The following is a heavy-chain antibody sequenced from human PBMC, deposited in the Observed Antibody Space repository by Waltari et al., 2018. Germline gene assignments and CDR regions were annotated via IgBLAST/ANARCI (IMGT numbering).Heavy chain of an antibody. V-gene: IGHV4-59*01. CDR2: IYYSGST. D-gene: IGHD4-17*01. CDR1: GGSISSYY. Sequence: QVQLQESGPGLVKPSETLSLTCTVSGGSISSYYWSWIRQPPGKGLEWIGYIYYSGSTNSNPSLKSRVTISVDTSKNQFSLKLSSVTAADTAVYYCARARHGGADYWGQGTLVTVSS. J-gene: IGHJ4*02. CDR3: ARARHGGADY.